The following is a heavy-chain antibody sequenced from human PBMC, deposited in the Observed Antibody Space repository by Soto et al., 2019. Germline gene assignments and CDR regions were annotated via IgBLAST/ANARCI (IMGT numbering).Heavy chain of an antibody. Sequence: EVQLVESGGGLVKPGGSLRLFCVASEFSFSTYNMNWVRQAPGEGLQWVSFISRTSSHIHYADSVQGRFTISRDNAKNSLYLEMNSLRAEDTAVYYCARDPAADGYYGMDVWGQGTTVTVSS. J-gene: IGHJ6*02. CDR3: ARDPAADGYYGMDV. V-gene: IGHV3-21*01. CDR2: ISRTSSHI. D-gene: IGHD6-13*01. CDR1: EFSFSTYN.